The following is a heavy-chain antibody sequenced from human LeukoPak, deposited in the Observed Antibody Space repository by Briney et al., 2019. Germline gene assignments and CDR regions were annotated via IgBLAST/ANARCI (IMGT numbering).Heavy chain of an antibody. V-gene: IGHV3-7*01. D-gene: IGHD6-13*01. Sequence: GGSLRLSCAASGFTFSSYGMHWVRQAPGKGLEWVANVKQGGSEKSCVDSVKGRFTISRDNAKNSLYLQMNSLRVEDTAVYYCARGRGDSSSWYFDYWGQGTLVTVSS. CDR1: GFTFSSYG. J-gene: IGHJ4*02. CDR2: VKQGGSEK. CDR3: ARGRGDSSSWYFDY.